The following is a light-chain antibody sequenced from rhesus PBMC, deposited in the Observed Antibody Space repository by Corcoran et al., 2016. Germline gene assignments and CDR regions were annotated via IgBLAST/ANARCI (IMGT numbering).Light chain of an antibody. CDR2: EAF. CDR3: HHSYSTPVT. Sequence: DIQMPQSTSSLSASVGDRVTITCRASQGITNDLARYKQKPGDTPKVLIYEAFSLQSGIPSRFSGSGSGTDFTLTISSLQPEDFATYYCHHSYSTPVTCCGGTKVEIK. J-gene: IGKJ4*01. CDR1: QGITND. V-gene: IGKV1-25*01.